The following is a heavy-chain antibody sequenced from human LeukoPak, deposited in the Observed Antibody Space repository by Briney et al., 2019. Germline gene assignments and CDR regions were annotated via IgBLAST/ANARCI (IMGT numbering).Heavy chain of an antibody. CDR1: GFTFSNAW. CDR2: IKSKIDGGTP. D-gene: IGHD5-12*01. CDR3: TTWNY. Sequence: GGSLRLSCAASGFTFSNAWMSWVRQAPGKGLEWVGRIKSKIDGGTPDYAAPVKGRFTISRDDSKNTLCLQMNSLKTEDTAVYYCTTWNYWGQGTLVTVSS. V-gene: IGHV3-15*01. J-gene: IGHJ4*02.